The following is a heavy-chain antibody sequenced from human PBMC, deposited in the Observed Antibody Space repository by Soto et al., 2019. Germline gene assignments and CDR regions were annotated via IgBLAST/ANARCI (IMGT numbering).Heavy chain of an antibody. Sequence: QVQLVQSGAEVKKPGSSVKVSCKASGGTFSSYAISWVRQAPGQGLEWMGGIIPIFGTADYAQKFQGRVTIAGDEATRTAYMGLSSLRSEDTAVYYCASHSGSSPEGRYYYGMDVWGQGTTVTVSS. CDR3: ASHSGSSPEGRYYYGMDV. V-gene: IGHV1-69*12. J-gene: IGHJ6*02. CDR1: GGTFSSYA. CDR2: IIPIFGTA. D-gene: IGHD1-26*01.